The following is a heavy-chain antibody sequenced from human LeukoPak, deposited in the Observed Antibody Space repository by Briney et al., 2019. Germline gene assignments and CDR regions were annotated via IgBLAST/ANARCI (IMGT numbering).Heavy chain of an antibody. D-gene: IGHD3-10*01. CDR1: GYSISSGYY. J-gene: IGHJ4*02. V-gene: IGHV4-38-2*02. CDR2: IYHSGST. Sequence: SETLSLTCTVSGYSISSGYYWGWIRQPPGKGLEWIGSIYHSGSTYYNPSLKSRVTISVDTSKNQFSLKLSSVTAADTAVYYCARPFRVTMVRGVGFDYWGQGTLVTVSS. CDR3: ARPFRVTMVRGVGFDY.